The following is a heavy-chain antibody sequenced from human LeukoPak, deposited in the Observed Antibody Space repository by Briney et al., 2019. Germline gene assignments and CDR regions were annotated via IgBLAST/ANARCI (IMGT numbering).Heavy chain of an antibody. CDR1: GDSISSSY. CDR3: ATSSTSWVDWDWFDP. D-gene: IGHD2-2*01. Sequence: SETLSLTCTVSGDSISSSYWSWIRQPPGKGLEWIGYILHSGSTNNNPSLQSRVTISLDTSKNKFSLNLTSVTAADTAVYYCATSSTSWVDWDWFDPWGQGTLVTVSS. CDR2: ILHSGST. V-gene: IGHV4-59*01. J-gene: IGHJ5*02.